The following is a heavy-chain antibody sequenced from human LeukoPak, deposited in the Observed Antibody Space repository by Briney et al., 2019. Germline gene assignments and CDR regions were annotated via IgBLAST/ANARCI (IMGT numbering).Heavy chain of an antibody. CDR1: GFTFSTYA. Sequence: PGRSLRLSCAASGFTFSTYAMHWVRQAPGKGLEWVGIMSYDGSLKYYADSVKGRFTISRDNSKNTLYLQMNSLRAEDTAVYYCARVGGSGSSLYYLGYWGQGTLVTVSS. V-gene: IGHV3-30-3*01. CDR3: ARVGGSGSSLYYLGY. J-gene: IGHJ4*02. D-gene: IGHD3-10*01. CDR2: MSYDGSLK.